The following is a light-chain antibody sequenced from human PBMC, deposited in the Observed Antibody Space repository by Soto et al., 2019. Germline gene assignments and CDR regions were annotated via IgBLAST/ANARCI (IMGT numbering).Light chain of an antibody. J-gene: IGKJ4*01. V-gene: IGKV3-15*01. CDR3: QQYYDWPLVT. CDR1: QSVSTN. CDR2: GAS. Sequence: EIVLTQSPGTLSLSPGERATLSCRASQSVSTNLAWYQQKPGQAPRLLIYGASTRDTHIPDRFSGTGSETDFTLSVSSLQSEDFAIYYCQQYYDWPLVTFGGGTKVDIK.